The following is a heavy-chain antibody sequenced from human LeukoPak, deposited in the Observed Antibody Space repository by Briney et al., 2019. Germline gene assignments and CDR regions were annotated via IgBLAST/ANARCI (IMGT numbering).Heavy chain of an antibody. CDR2: IKQDGSEK. D-gene: IGHD3-10*01. J-gene: IGHJ3*02. Sequence: GGSLRLSCAASGFTFSSYWMSWVRQAPGKGLEWVANIKQDGSEKYYVDSVKGRFTISRDNAKNSLYLQMNSLRAEDTAVYYCARAQYYYGSGGDAFDIWGQGTMVTVSS. V-gene: IGHV3-7*01. CDR1: GFTFSSYW. CDR3: ARAQYYYGSGGDAFDI.